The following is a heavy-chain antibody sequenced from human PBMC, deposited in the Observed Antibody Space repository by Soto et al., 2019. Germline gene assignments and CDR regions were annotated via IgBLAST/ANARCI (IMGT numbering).Heavy chain of an antibody. CDR1: GFSLSNARMG. J-gene: IGHJ5*02. Sequence: GPTLVNPTETLTLTCTVSGFSLSNARMGVSWIRQPPGKALEWLAHIFSNDEKSYSTSLKSRLTISKDTSKSQVVLTMTNMDPVATPTFSCAGAFSYGRGIFPKTTGFAPGGKEPLATVP. D-gene: IGHD3-10*02. CDR2: IFSNDEK. V-gene: IGHV2-26*01. CDR3: AGAFSYGRGIFPKTTGFAP.